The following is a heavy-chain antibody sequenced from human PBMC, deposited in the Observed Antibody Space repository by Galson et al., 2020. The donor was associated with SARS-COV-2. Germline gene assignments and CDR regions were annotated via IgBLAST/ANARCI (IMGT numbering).Heavy chain of an antibody. Sequence: ASVTVSCEASGYSFTSYGLRWVRQAPGQGLEWMGWISVYDDNTNYVQKLQGRVTMTTDTSTSTAYMELRSLTSDDTAVYYCARDGNYIWGSYRYTGTAFDIWGQGTMVTVSS. D-gene: IGHD3-16*02. CDR1: GYSFTSYG. CDR3: ARDGNYIWGSYRYTGTAFDI. J-gene: IGHJ3*02. V-gene: IGHV1-18*01. CDR2: ISVYDDNT.